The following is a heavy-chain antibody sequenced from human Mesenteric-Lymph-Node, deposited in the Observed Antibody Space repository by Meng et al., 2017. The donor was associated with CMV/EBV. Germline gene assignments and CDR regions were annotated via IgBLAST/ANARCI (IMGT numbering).Heavy chain of an antibody. Sequence: GESLKISCAASGFTFSSYWMTWVRQAPGKGLEWVANIKEDGSEQYYVDSVKGRFTISRDNAKKSLYLQMNSLRAEDTAVYYCARDQNMVRGIFYYFYGLDVWGQGTTVTVSS. CDR1: GFTFSSYW. D-gene: IGHD3-10*01. V-gene: IGHV3-7*01. J-gene: IGHJ6*02. CDR2: IKEDGSEQ. CDR3: ARDQNMVRGIFYYFYGLDV.